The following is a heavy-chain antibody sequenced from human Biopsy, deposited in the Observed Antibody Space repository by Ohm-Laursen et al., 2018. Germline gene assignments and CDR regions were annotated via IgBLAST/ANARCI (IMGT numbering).Heavy chain of an antibody. V-gene: IGHV1-69*13. CDR2: IIGIFRTA. J-gene: IGHJ5*02. D-gene: IGHD1/OR15-1a*01. CDR1: GYTFTTYC. CDR3: ARGGGYNWNNGWFDP. Sequence: GASVKVSCKASGYTFTTYCIHWVRQAPGQGLEWMGGIIGIFRTAHYAQKFQGRVTITADEFMSTAYMELSSLRSEDTAVYYCARGGGYNWNNGWFDPWGQGTLVTVSS.